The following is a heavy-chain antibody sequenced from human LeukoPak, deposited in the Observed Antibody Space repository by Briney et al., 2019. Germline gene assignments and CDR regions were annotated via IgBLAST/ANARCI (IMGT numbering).Heavy chain of an antibody. V-gene: IGHV3-30*02. J-gene: IGHJ4*02. CDR3: AKDGTYYDFWSGYFHPNFYLDY. CDR2: IRYDGSNK. CDR1: GFTFSSYG. Sequence: GGSLRLSCAASGFTFSSYGMHWVRQAPGKGLEWVAFIRYDGSNKYYADSVKGRFTISRDNSKNTLYLQMNSLRAEDTAVYYCAKDGTYYDFWSGYFHPNFYLDYWGQGTLVTVSS. D-gene: IGHD3-3*01.